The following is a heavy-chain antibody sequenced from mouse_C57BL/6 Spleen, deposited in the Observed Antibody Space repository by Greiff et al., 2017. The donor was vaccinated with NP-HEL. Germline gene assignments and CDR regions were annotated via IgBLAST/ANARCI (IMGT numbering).Heavy chain of an antibody. CDR3: ARKRLSDNYCDV. J-gene: IGHJ1*03. CDR1: GYTFTSYT. D-gene: IGHD3-3*01. Sequence: QVQLQQSGAELARPGASVKMSCKASGYTFTSYTMHWVKQRPGQGLEWIGYINPSSGYTKYNQKFKDKATLTADKSSSTAYMQLSSLTSEDAAVYYCARKRLSDNYCDVWGTGTTVTVSS. CDR2: INPSSGYT. V-gene: IGHV1-4*01.